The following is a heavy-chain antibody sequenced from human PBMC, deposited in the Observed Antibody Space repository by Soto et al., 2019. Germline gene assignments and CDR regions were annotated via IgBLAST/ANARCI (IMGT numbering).Heavy chain of an antibody. CDR1: GGSISSSSYY. J-gene: IGHJ1*01. CDR3: ARRAAAGTKLVRTQSQNKEEYFQH. D-gene: IGHD6-13*01. Sequence: QLQLQESGPGLVKPSETLSLTCTVSGGSISSSSYYWGWIRQPPGKGLEWIGSIYYSGSTYYNPSLKSRVTICVDTSKNQFSLKLSSVTAADTAVYYCARRAAAGTKLVRTQSQNKEEYFQHWGQGTLVTVSS. CDR2: IYYSGST. V-gene: IGHV4-39*01.